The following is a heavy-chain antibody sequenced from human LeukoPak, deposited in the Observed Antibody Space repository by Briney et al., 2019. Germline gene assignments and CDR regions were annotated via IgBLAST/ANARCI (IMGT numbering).Heavy chain of an antibody. CDR2: ISSSSSYI. CDR1: GFTFSSYS. J-gene: IGHJ5*02. CDR3: ARDWEGAIFGVVIRGYNWFDP. V-gene: IGHV3-21*01. Sequence: GGSLRLSCAASGFTFSSYSMNWVRQAPGKGLEWVSSISSSSSYIYYADSVKGRFTISRDNAKNSLYLQMNSLRAEDTAVYYCARDWEGAIFGVVIRGYNWFDPWGQGTLVTVSS. D-gene: IGHD3-3*01.